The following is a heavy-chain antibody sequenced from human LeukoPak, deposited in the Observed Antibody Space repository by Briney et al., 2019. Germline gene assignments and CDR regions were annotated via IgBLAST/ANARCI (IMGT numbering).Heavy chain of an antibody. V-gene: IGHV1-18*04. CDR3: ARDQDIVVVPAAMRGNPNWFDP. CDR2: ISAYNGNT. CDR1: GYTFTSYG. J-gene: IGHJ5*02. Sequence: ASVKVSFKASGYTFTSYGISWVRQAPGQGLEWMGWISAYNGNTNYAQKLQGRVTMTTDTSTSTAYMELRSLRSDDTAVYYCARDQDIVVVPAAMRGNPNWFDPWGQGTLVTVSS. D-gene: IGHD2-2*01.